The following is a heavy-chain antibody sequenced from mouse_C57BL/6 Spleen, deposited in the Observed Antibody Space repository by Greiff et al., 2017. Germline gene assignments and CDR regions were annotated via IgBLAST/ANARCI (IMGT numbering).Heavy chain of an antibody. J-gene: IGHJ3*01. Sequence: QVQLQQPGAELVRPGSSVKLSCKASGYTFTSYWMHWVKQRPIQGLEWIGNIDPSDSETHYNQKFKDKATLTVDKSSSTAYMELRSLTSEDTAVYYCAREGDVGFAYWGQGTLVTVSA. CDR2: IDPSDSET. V-gene: IGHV1-52*01. CDR3: AREGDVGFAY. D-gene: IGHD3-3*01. CDR1: GYTFTSYW.